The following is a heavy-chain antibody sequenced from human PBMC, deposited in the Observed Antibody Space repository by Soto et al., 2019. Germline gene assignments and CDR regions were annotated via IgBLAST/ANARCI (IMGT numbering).Heavy chain of an antibody. J-gene: IGHJ6*02. D-gene: IGHD6-19*01. Sequence: VKVACKASGGPLISYAIIWVRQAPGQGLEWMGGIIPIFGTANYAQKFQGRVTITADESTSTAYMELSSLRSEDTAVYYCARAFIEWPPGSIEVAGYYGMDVWGQGTTVTVSS. CDR2: IIPIFGTA. V-gene: IGHV1-69*01. CDR3: ARAFIEWPPGSIEVAGYYGMDV. CDR1: GGPLISYA.